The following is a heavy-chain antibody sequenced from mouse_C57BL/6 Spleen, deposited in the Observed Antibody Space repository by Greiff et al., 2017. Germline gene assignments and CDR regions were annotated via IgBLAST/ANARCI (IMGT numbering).Heavy chain of an antibody. CDR2: ISDGGSYT. CDR3: ARDSSGTFAY. D-gene: IGHD3-2*02. CDR1: GFTFSSYA. V-gene: IGHV5-4*01. Sequence: EVNVVESGGGLVKPGGSLKLSCAASGFTFSSYAMSWVRQTPEKRLEWVATISDGGSYTYYPDNVKGRFTISRDNAKNNLYRQMSHLKSEDTAMYYCARDSSGTFAYWGQGTLVTVSA. J-gene: IGHJ3*01.